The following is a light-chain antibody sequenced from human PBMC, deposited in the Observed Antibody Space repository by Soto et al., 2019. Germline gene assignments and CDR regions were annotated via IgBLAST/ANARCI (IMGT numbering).Light chain of an antibody. CDR3: SSYSSTNTFV. J-gene: IGLJ1*01. CDR1: SSDIGTFNY. Sequence: QSALTQPASVSGSPGQSITISCTGTSSDIGTFNYVSWYLQHPGKAPQHLISEVSNRPSGVSTRFSGSKSGSTASLTISGLQAEDEADYYCSSYSSTNTFVFGTGTKLTVL. CDR2: EVS. V-gene: IGLV2-14*01.